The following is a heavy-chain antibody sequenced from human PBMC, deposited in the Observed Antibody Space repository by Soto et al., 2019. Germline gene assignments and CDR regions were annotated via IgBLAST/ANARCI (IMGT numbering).Heavy chain of an antibody. CDR2: MSGSGGNT. V-gene: IGHV3-23*01. J-gene: IGHJ4*02. CDR1: GFTFTSYA. D-gene: IGHD1-26*01. CDR3: AKEAVVGPTKYC. Sequence: GGSLRLSCVASGFTFTSYAIIWVRQAPGKGLEWVSGMSGSGGNTYYADSVKGRFTISRDISKSTLYLQMNSLRVEDTAVYYCAKEAVVGPTKYCWGQATQVTVSS.